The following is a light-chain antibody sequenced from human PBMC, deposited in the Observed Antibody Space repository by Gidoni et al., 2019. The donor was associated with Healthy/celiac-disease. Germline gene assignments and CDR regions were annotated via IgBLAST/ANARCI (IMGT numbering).Light chain of an antibody. J-gene: IGKJ1*01. CDR2: AAS. Sequence: IQTTQSPSSLSASVGDRVTITCRASQSSSSYLNWYQQKPGQAPKLLIYAASSLQSGVPSRFSGSGSGTDFTLTISSLQPEDFATYYCQQSYSTLWTFGQXTKVEIK. CDR3: QQSYSTLWT. V-gene: IGKV1-39*01. CDR1: QSSSSY.